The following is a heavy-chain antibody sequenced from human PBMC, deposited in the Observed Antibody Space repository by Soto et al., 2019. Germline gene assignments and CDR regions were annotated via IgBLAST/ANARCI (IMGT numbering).Heavy chain of an antibody. CDR1: GYTFTSYG. V-gene: IGHV1-18*01. Sequence: GASVKVSCKASGYTFTSYGISWVRRAPGQGLERMGWISAYNGNTNYAQKLQGRVTMTTDTSTSTAYMQLRSMRTDDTAEYYRARERSRVENYDGSGTPSHAFDIWGQGTMVTVSS. CDR3: ARERSRVENYDGSGTPSHAFDI. D-gene: IGHD3-10*01. CDR2: ISAYNGNT. J-gene: IGHJ3*02.